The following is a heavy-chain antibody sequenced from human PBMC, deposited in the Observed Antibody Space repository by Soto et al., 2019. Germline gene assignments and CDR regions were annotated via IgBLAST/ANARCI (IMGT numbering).Heavy chain of an antibody. D-gene: IGHD6-19*01. CDR1: GFSFSNYA. CDR2: VSGAGFSA. Sequence: PGGSLRLSCASSGFSFSNYAMSWVRRAPGRGLEWVSVVSGAGFSAYYADSVKGRFTISRDNSKNMVYLQMNSLRAEDTAVYYCAKAQEASGHSTLCLHSWGQGILVTVSS. J-gene: IGHJ4*02. V-gene: IGHV3-23*01. CDR3: AKAQEASGHSTLCLHS.